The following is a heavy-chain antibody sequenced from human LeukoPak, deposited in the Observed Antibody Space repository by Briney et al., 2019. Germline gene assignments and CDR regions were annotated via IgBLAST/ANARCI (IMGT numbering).Heavy chain of an antibody. D-gene: IGHD5-18*01. CDR2: ISVSGGST. Sequence: GASLRLSCAASGFTVSSYAMSWVRQAPGKGLEWVSAISVSGGSTYYADSVKGRFTISRDNSKNTLYLQMNSLRAEDTAVYYCAKDVDTVMDTWYWGQGTLVTVSS. V-gene: IGHV3-23*01. J-gene: IGHJ4*02. CDR1: GFTVSSYA. CDR3: AKDVDTVMDTWY.